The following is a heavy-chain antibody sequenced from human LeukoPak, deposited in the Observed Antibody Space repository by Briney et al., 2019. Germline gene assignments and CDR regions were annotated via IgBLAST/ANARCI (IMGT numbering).Heavy chain of an antibody. D-gene: IGHD3-22*01. V-gene: IGHV4-31*03. J-gene: IGHJ4*02. CDR1: GGSISSGGYY. Sequence: SQTLSLTCTVSGGSISSGGYYWSWIRQHPGKGLEWIGYIYYSGSTYYNPSLKSRVTISVDTSKNQFSLKLSSVTAADTAVYYCASSRPAYDSSGYYFDYWGQGTLVTVSS. CDR3: ASSRPAYDSSGYYFDY. CDR2: IYYSGST.